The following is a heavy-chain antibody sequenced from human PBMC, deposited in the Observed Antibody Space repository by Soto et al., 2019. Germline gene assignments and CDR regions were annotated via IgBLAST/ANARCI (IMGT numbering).Heavy chain of an antibody. J-gene: IGHJ5*02. CDR2: ISSSSSTI. CDR1: GFTFSSYW. D-gene: IGHD3-3*01. Sequence: PGGSLRRSCAASGFTFSSYWMHWVRQAPGKGLEWVSYISSSSSTIYYADSVKGRFTISRDNAKNSLYLQMNSLRDEDTAVYYCARESRFLEWLSLNWFDPWAREPWSPSPQ. CDR3: ARESRFLEWLSLNWFDP. V-gene: IGHV3-48*02.